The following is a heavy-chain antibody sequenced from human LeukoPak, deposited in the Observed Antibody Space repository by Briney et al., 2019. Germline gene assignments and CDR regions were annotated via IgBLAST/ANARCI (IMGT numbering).Heavy chain of an antibody. V-gene: IGHV4-38-2*01. CDR3: ARGDYYDSSGYYMPGPYDAFDI. CDR1: GYSVSSDYF. CDR2: IYRSGST. J-gene: IGHJ3*02. Sequence: SETLSLTCAVSGYSVSSDYFWGWIRQPPGKGLEWIGSIYRSGSTYYNPSLKSRVTMSIHTSKNQFSLKLSSVTAADTAVYYCARGDYYDSSGYYMPGPYDAFDIWGQGTMVTVSS. D-gene: IGHD3-22*01.